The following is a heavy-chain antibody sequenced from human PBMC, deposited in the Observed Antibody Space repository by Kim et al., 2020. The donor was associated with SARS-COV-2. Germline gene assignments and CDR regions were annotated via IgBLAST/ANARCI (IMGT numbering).Heavy chain of an antibody. CDR1: GGTFSTYV. CDR3: ARDRVAGVGGNDAFHI. Sequence: SVKVSCKASGGTFSTYVISWVRQAPGQGLEWMGGIIPISGIANYAQKFQGRVTITADESTSTVYMELSSLRSEDTAVYYCARDRVAGVGGNDAFHIWGQGTMVTVSS. J-gene: IGHJ3*02. CDR2: IIPISGIA. V-gene: IGHV1-69*13. D-gene: IGHD6-13*01.